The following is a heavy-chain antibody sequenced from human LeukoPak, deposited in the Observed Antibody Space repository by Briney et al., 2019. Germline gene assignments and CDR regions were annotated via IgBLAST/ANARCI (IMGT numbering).Heavy chain of an antibody. J-gene: IGHJ4*02. CDR1: GFTLSNYW. CDR3: ASLTVGATGHC. V-gene: IGHV3-74*01. CDR2: INPDGSYT. D-gene: IGHD1-26*01. Sequence: GGSLRLSCAASGFTLSNYWMSWVRQAPGKGLVWVSRINPDGSYTAYADSVKGRFTISRDNAKNALYLQMNTLGAEDTAVYYCASLTVGATGHCWGQGILVTVSS.